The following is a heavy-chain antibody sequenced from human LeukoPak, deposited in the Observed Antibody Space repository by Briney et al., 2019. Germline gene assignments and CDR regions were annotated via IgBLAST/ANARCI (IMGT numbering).Heavy chain of an antibody. CDR1: GYTFTSYG. CDR2: ISAYNGNT. J-gene: IGHJ6*03. D-gene: IGHD6-19*01. CDR3: ARHIPPPPIVVAGFDYYMDV. Sequence: GASVKVSCKASGYTFTSYGISWVRQAPGQGLEWMGWISAYNGNTNYAQKLQGRVTMTTDTSTSTAYMELRSLRSDDTAVYYCARHIPPPPIVVAGFDYYMDVWGKGTTVTVSS. V-gene: IGHV1-18*01.